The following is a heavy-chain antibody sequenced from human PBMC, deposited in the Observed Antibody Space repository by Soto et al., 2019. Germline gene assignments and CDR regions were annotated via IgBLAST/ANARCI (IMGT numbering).Heavy chain of an antibody. CDR1: GFTFSSHA. J-gene: IGHJ4*02. CDR2: ISYDGSNK. Sequence: GGSLRLSCAASGFTFSSHAMHWVRQAPGKGLEWVAVISYDGSNKYYADSVKGRFTISRDNSKNTLYLQMNSLRAEDTAVYYCARALVVVHDYFDYWGQGTLVTVSS. CDR3: ARALVVVHDYFDY. D-gene: IGHD3-22*01. V-gene: IGHV3-30-3*01.